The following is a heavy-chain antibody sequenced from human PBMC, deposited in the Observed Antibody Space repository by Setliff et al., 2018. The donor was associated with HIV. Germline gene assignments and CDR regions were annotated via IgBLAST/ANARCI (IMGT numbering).Heavy chain of an antibody. CDR2: IKQDGTER. J-gene: IGHJ4*02. CDR3: ARDXGSGIDY. Sequence: GGSLRLSCTASGLNLTNHWMAWVRQAPGKGLEWVANIKQDGTERYYVGSVRGRFTISRDNAKNSLYLQMNSLRAEDTAVYYCARDXGSGIDYWGQGTLVTVSS. D-gene: IGHD1-1*01. V-gene: IGHV3-7*01. CDR1: GLNLTNHW.